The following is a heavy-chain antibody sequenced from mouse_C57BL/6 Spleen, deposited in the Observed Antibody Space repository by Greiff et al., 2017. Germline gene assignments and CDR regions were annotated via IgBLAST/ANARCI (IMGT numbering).Heavy chain of an antibody. CDR2: IYPGDGDT. J-gene: IGHJ4*01. D-gene: IGHD2-4*01. V-gene: IGHV1-82*01. CDR1: GYAFSSSW. Sequence: QVQLKESGPELVKPGASVKISCKASGYAFSSSWMNWVKQRPGKGLEWIGRIYPGDGDTNYNGKFKGKATLTADKSSSTAYMQLSSLTSEDSAVYFCARGYDYVYAMDYWGQGTSVTVSS. CDR3: ARGYDYVYAMDY.